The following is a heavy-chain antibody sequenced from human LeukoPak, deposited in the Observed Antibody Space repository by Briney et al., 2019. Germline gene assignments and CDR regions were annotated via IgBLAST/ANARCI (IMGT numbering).Heavy chain of an antibody. CDR1: GYTFTSYD. Sequence: GASVRLSCEASGYTFTSYDINWVRQAPGQGLEWMAWISSYNGNTNYAEKFQDRVTITTDTSTSTAYMEMRSLTSDDTAVYYCARGKGLQLEQDWFDSWGQGTLVTVSS. CDR3: ARGKGLQLEQDWFDS. D-gene: IGHD1/OR15-1a*01. CDR2: ISSYNGNT. V-gene: IGHV1-18*04. J-gene: IGHJ5*01.